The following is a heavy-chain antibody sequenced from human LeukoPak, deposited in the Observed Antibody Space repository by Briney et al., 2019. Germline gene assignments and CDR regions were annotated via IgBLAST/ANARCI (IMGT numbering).Heavy chain of an antibody. J-gene: IGHJ4*02. CDR3: ARDLGYYDSSGYVY. Sequence: ASVKVSCKTSGYTFTGYYMHWVRQAPGQGLEWMGWINPNSGGTNYAQKFQGRVTMTRDTSISTAYMELSRLRSDDTAVYYCARDLGYYDSSGYVYWGQGTLVTVSS. D-gene: IGHD3-22*01. V-gene: IGHV1-2*02. CDR2: INPNSGGT. CDR1: GYTFTGYY.